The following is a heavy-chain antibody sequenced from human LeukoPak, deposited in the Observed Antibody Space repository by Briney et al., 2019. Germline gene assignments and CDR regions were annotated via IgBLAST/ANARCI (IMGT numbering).Heavy chain of an antibody. CDR1: GYTFTGYY. CDR2: TNPNSGGT. CDR3: ARDYYGSSGFLWY. D-gene: IGHD3-22*01. Sequence: GASVKVSCKASGYTFTGYYMHWVRQAPGQGLEWMGRTNPNSGGTNYAQKFQGRVTMTRDTSISTAYMELSRLRSDDTAVYYCARDYYGSSGFLWYWGQGTLVTVSS. J-gene: IGHJ4*02. V-gene: IGHV1-2*06.